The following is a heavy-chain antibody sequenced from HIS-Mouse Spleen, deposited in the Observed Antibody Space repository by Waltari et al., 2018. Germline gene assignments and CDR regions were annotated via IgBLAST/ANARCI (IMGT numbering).Heavy chain of an antibody. D-gene: IGHD3-22*01. V-gene: IGHV4-34*01. CDR1: GGSFSGYY. J-gene: IGHJ4*02. CDR3: ARGPSSYYYDSSGYYYD. Sequence: QVQLQQWGAGLLKPSETLSLTCAVYGGSFSGYYWSWIRQPPGKGLEWIGEINHSGSTNYNPSLKSRVTISVDMSKNQFSLKLSSVTAADTAVYYCARGPSSYYYDSSGYYYDWGQGTLVTVSS. CDR2: INHSGST.